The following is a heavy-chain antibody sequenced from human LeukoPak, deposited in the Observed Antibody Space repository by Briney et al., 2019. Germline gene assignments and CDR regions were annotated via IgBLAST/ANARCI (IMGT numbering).Heavy chain of an antibody. Sequence: SETLSLTCTVSGGSISSSSCYWGWIRQPPGKGLEWIGSIYYSGSTYHNPSLKSRVTISVDTSKNQFSLKLSSVTAADTAVYYCARPSGGIYFDYWGQGTLVTVSS. D-gene: IGHD3-10*01. CDR1: GGSISSSSCY. CDR2: IYYSGST. CDR3: ARPSGGIYFDY. J-gene: IGHJ4*02. V-gene: IGHV4-39*01.